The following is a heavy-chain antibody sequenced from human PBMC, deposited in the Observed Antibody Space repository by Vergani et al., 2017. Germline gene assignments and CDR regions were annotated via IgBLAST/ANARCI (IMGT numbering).Heavy chain of an antibody. V-gene: IGHV3-48*01. CDR2: ISTTSDTI. CDR1: GFTFSSYS. D-gene: IGHD6-19*01. J-gene: IGHJ4*02. CDR3: ARSLVAGKGGY. Sequence: DVQLVESGGDLVQPGGSLRLSCAASGFTFSSYSMNWVRQAPGKGLEWISYISTTSDTIYYADSVRGRFTISRDNAKNSLYLEMNSLRVEDTAVYFCARSLVAGKGGYCVQGTRVAVSS.